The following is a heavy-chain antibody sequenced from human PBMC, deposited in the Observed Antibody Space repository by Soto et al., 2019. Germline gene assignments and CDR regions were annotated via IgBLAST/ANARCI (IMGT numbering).Heavy chain of an antibody. CDR3: ESPFNSSGYYAPFDY. V-gene: IGHV1-46*01. CDR2: IRPSGGST. CDR1: Y. Sequence: YRHWVQQAKEQGLEWMGIIRPSGGSTIYAQKFRRRVTMTRDTSTSTVYMELSSLRSEDTAVYYCESPFNSSGYYAPFDYWAEGTLV. J-gene: IGHJ4*02. D-gene: IGHD3-22*01.